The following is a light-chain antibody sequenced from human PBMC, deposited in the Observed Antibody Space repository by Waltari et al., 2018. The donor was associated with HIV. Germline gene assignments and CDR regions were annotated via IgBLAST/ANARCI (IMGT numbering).Light chain of an antibody. J-gene: IGKJ4*01. CDR1: QSVSSY. CDR3: QQRSNWPT. V-gene: IGKV3-11*01. CDR2: DAS. Sequence: PGERATLSCRASQSVSSYLAWYQQKPGQAPRLLIYDASNRATGIPARFSGSGSGTDFTLTISSLDPEDFAVYYCQQRSNWPTFGGGTKVEIK.